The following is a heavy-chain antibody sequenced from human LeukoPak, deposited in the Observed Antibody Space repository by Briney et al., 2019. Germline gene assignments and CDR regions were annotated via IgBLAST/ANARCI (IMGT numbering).Heavy chain of an antibody. CDR1: GFIISGYG. J-gene: IGHJ4*02. CDR2: IWYDGSNK. Sequence: GGSLRLSCAASGFIISGYGMHWVRQAPGKGLEWVAVIWYDGSNKYYADSVKGRFTISRDNSKNTLYLQMNSLRAEDTAVYYCARDRCTNGGWYSEYWGQRTLVTVSS. CDR3: ARDRCTNGGWYSEY. V-gene: IGHV3-33*01. D-gene: IGHD2-8*01.